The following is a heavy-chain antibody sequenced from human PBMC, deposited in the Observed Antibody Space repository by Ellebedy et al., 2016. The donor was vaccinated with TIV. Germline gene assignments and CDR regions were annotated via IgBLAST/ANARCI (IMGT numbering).Heavy chain of an antibody. J-gene: IGHJ4*02. CDR2: ISGSGGST. Sequence: SXXASGGTFSSYAMSWVRQAPGKGLEWVSAISGSGGSTGYADSVKGRFTISRDNAKNSLYLQMNSLRAEDTALYYCARDTSDTAMAPGPFDYWGQGTLVTVSS. V-gene: IGHV3-20*04. CDR3: ARDTSDTAMAPGPFDY. CDR1: GGTFSSYA. D-gene: IGHD5-18*01.